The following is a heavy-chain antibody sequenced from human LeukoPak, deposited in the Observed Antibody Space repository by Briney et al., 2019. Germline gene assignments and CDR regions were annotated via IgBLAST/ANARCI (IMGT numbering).Heavy chain of an antibody. D-gene: IGHD6-6*01. V-gene: IGHV1-69*13. CDR3: AQSNRQLVRFDY. Sequence: GASVKVSCKASGGTFSSYAISWVRQAPGQGLEWMGGIIPIFGTANYAQKFQGRVTITADESTSTAYMELSSLRSEDTAVYYCAQSNRQLVRFDYWGQGTLVTVSS. CDR1: GGTFSSYA. CDR2: IIPIFGTA. J-gene: IGHJ4*02.